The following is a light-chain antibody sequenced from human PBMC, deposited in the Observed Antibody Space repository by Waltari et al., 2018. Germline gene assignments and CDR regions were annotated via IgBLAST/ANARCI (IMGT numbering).Light chain of an antibody. J-gene: IGKJ2*01. CDR2: GAS. CDR1: QSISSY. V-gene: IGKV1-39*01. Sequence: DIQMTQSPSSLSASVGDRVTITCRASQSISSYLNWYQQKPGKAPNLLIYGASSLQSGVPSRFSGGGSGTDFTLTISSLQLEDFATYYCQQSYTTPHTFGQGTNLEI. CDR3: QQSYTTPHT.